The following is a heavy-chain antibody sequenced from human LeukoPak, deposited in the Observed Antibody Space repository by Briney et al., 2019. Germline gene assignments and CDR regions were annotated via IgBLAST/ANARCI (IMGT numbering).Heavy chain of an antibody. CDR1: GGSFSGYY. J-gene: IGHJ4*02. Sequence: SETLSLTCAVYGGSFSGYYWSWIRQPPGKGLEWIGEINHSGSTNYNPSLKSRVTISVDTSKNQFSLKLSSVTAADTAVYYCARDRYYDSSGYRTSGFDYWGQGTLVTVSS. D-gene: IGHD3-22*01. CDR2: INHSGST. CDR3: ARDRYYDSSGYRTSGFDY. V-gene: IGHV4-34*01.